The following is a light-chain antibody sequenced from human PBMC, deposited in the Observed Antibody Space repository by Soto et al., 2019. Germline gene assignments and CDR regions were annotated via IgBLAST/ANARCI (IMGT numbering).Light chain of an antibody. Sequence: QSALTQPASVSGSPGQSITISCTGTSSDVGSYNLVSWYQQHPGKAPKLMIYEGSKRPSGVSNRFSGSKSGNTASLTISGLQFEDEADYSCCSYAGSSTFVFGGGTKLTVL. CDR2: EGS. CDR3: CSYAGSSTFV. J-gene: IGLJ2*01. V-gene: IGLV2-23*03. CDR1: SSDVGSYNL.